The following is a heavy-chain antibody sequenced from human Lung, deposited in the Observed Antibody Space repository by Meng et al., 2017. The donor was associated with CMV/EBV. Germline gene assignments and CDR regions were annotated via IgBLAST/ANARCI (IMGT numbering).Heavy chain of an antibody. CDR1: GGYIISSNW. CDR3: LRGSGGSV. V-gene: IGHV4-4*02. Sequence: QLQEWGPGLATPAGTPSLPCAVTGGYIISSNWWGWVRQPPGKGLEWIGEIPHRGSSAYNPSLKSRVSMSIDKSKNQLSLKLTSVTAADTAVYHCLRGSGGSVWGQGTLVTVSS. J-gene: IGHJ1*01. D-gene: IGHD3-10*01. CDR2: IPHRGSS.